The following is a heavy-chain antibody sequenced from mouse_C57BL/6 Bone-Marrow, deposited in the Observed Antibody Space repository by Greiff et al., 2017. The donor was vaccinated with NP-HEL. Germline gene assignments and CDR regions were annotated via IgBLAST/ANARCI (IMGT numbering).Heavy chain of an antibody. V-gene: IGHV1-63*01. CDR1: GYTFTNYW. CDR3: ARGLSTVVATDWYFDV. Sequence: VQLQQSGAELVRPGTSVKMSCKASGYTFTNYWIGWAKQRPGHGLEWIGDIYPGGGYTNYNEKFKGKATLTADKSSSTAYMQFSSLTSEDSAIYYCARGLSTVVATDWYFDVWGTGTTVTVSS. D-gene: IGHD1-1*01. CDR2: IYPGGGYT. J-gene: IGHJ1*03.